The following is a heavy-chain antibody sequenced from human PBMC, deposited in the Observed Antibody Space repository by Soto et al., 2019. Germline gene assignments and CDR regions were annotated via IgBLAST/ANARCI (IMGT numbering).Heavy chain of an antibody. D-gene: IGHD6-19*01. V-gene: IGHV3-15*01. Sequence: EVQLVESGGGLVKPGGSLRLSCAASGFTFSTAWMSWVRQAPGKGLEWVGRIKTKTDGETTDYAAPVKGRFTISRDDSKNTLYRQMNSLRTEDTAVNYCMANWLVSYDYWAREPWSPSPQ. CDR2: IKTKTDGETT. CDR1: GFTFSTAW. CDR3: MANWLVSYDY. J-gene: IGHJ4*02.